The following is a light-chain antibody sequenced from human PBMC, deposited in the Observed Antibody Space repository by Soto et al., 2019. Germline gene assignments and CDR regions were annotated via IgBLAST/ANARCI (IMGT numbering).Light chain of an antibody. J-gene: IGKJ1*01. CDR2: AAS. Sequence: DIQMTQSPSSVSASLGDRVTITCRASQGISGWLALYQQKPGKAPKLLIYAASSLQSWVPSRFSSSGSGTDFTLTISNLHPEDFATYYCQQANSFPWTFGQGTNVEIK. CDR1: QGISGW. V-gene: IGKV1-12*01. CDR3: QQANSFPWT.